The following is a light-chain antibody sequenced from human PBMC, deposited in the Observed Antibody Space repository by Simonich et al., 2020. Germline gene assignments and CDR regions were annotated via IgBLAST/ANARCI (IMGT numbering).Light chain of an antibody. CDR1: KDISNY. CDR3: QQYDNLPFT. V-gene: IGKV1-33*01. Sequence: DIQITQSPSSLSASVGDRVTIPCQASKDISNYLNWYLQKPGKDPKLLIYDASNLETGVPSRFSGSGSGTDFTFTISSLQPEDIATYYCQQYDNLPFTFGPGTKVDIK. CDR2: DAS. J-gene: IGKJ3*01.